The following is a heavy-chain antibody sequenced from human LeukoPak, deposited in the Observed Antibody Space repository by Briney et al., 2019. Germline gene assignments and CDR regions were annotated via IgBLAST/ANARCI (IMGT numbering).Heavy chain of an antibody. V-gene: IGHV3-48*04. J-gene: IGHJ4*02. CDR2: ISSSSSTI. D-gene: IGHD1-26*01. CDR3: ANMGATFPARVGY. CDR1: GFTFSSYS. Sequence: GGSLRLSCAASGFTFSSYSMNWVRQAPGKGLEWVSYISSSSSTIYYADSVKGRFTISRDIAKNSLYLQMNSLRAEDTAVYYCANMGATFPARVGYWGQGTLVTVSS.